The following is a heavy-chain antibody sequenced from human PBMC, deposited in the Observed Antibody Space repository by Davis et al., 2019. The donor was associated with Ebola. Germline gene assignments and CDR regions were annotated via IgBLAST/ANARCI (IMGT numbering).Heavy chain of an antibody. CDR1: VITFSSYA. J-gene: IGHJ6*02. V-gene: IGHV3-23*01. CDR3: ARDRVRLLWFGESTPGGMDV. Sequence: GGSLRLSCADSVITFSSYAMTWVRQAPGKGLEWVSAISGSGGSTYYADSVKGRFTISRDNAKNTLYLQMNSLRAEDTAVYYCARDRVRLLWFGESTPGGMDVWGQGTTVTVSS. D-gene: IGHD3-10*01. CDR2: ISGSGGST.